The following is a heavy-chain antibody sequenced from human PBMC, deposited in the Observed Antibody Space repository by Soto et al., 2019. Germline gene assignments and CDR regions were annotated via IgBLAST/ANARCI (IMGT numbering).Heavy chain of an antibody. V-gene: IGHV3-7*01. Sequence: PGGSLRLSCAASGFMFNNYWMTWVRQAPGKGLEWVANMKQDGTVKQYLDSVKGRFTISRDNAKNSVYLQMSSLRAEDTAVYYCARTGYSSASLDYWGRGTLVTVSS. CDR3: ARTGYSSASLDY. CDR1: GFMFNNYW. J-gene: IGHJ4*02. D-gene: IGHD6-19*01. CDR2: MKQDGTVK.